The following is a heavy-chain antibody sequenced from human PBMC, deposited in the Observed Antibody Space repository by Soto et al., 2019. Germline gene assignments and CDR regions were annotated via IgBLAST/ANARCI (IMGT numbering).Heavy chain of an antibody. Sequence: EVQVLESGGGLVQPGGSLRLSCEGSGFTVSSHAMTLIRQAPGKGPEWVSTVTADGGTYYADSVKGRFAMSRDTSENTLYLQMNSLGAEDTAAYYCAPHVSCSGGSCQYDAFAIRGQGTMVTVSS. CDR1: GFTVSSHA. J-gene: IGHJ3*02. CDR2: VTADGGT. D-gene: IGHD2-15*01. V-gene: IGHV3-23*01. CDR3: APHVSCSGGSCQYDAFAI.